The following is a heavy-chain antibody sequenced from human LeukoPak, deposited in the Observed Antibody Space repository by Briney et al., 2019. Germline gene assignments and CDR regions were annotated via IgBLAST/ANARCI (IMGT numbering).Heavy chain of an antibody. CDR2: IYGSSRT. CDR1: GFIVSSNY. V-gene: IGHV3-66*01. CDR3: AKDRGYSSPEDY. D-gene: IGHD5-18*01. J-gene: IGHJ4*02. Sequence: QSGGSLRLSCAGSGFIVSSNYMSWVRQAAGKGLEWVSVIYGSSRTYYADSVKGRFTISRDNSKNTLYLQMNSLRAEDTAVYYCAKDRGYSSPEDYWGQGTLVTVSS.